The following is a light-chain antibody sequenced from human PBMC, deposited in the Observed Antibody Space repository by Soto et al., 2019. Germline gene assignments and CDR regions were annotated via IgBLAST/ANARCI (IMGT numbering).Light chain of an antibody. CDR2: GAS. V-gene: IGKV3-20*01. Sequence: ETVLTQSPGTLSLSPGERATLFCRASQSMTSNHLAWYQQKPGQAPRLLIYGASSRATGIPDRFSGSGSGTDFTLTISRLEPEDFAVYYCQQHGTSPPSWTFGQGTKVEIK. CDR1: QSMTSNH. CDR3: QQHGTSPPSWT. J-gene: IGKJ1*01.